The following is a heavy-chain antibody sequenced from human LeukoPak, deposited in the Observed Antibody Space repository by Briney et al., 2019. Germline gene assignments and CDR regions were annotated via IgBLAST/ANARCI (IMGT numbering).Heavy chain of an antibody. J-gene: IGHJ4*02. CDR1: GGSFSGYY. CDR3: ARGREGNYYGSGSYSFDY. Sequence: SETLSLTCAVYGGSFSGYYWSWIRQPPGKGLEWIGEINHSGSTNYNPSLKSRVTISVDTSKDQFSLKLSSVTAADTAVYYCARGREGNYYGSGSYSFDYWGQGTLVTVSS. D-gene: IGHD3-10*01. V-gene: IGHV4-34*01. CDR2: INHSGST.